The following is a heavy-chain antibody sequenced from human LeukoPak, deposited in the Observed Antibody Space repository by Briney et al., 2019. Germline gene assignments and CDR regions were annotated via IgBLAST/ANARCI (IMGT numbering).Heavy chain of an antibody. D-gene: IGHD6-13*01. CDR3: AKPGAAAGSPRYYFDY. V-gene: IGHV1-2*02. CDR2: INPNSGGT. Sequence: ASVKVSCKASGYTFTGSYMHWVRQAPGQGLEWMGWINPNSGGTNYAQKFQGRVTMTRDTSISTAYMELSSLTSDDTAVFYCAKPGAAAGSPRYYFDYWGQGALVSVSS. CDR1: GYTFTGSY. J-gene: IGHJ4*02.